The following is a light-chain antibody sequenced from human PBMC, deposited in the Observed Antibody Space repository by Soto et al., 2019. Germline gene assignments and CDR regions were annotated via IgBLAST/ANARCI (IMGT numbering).Light chain of an antibody. V-gene: IGKV1-5*03. J-gene: IGKJ1*01. Sequence: IQMTKSPSTLSASECDRVTISCGASQSVSIWVGWYQQKPGRAPKLLIYKSSILERGVPSRFSGSGSGTEFTLTISSLQPDDFATYYCQQFNTSPWTFGQGTKVE. CDR2: KSS. CDR3: QQFNTSPWT. CDR1: QSVSIW.